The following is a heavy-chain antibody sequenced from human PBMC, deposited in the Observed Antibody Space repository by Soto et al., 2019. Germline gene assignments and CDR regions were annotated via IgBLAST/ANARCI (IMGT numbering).Heavy chain of an antibody. D-gene: IGHD4-17*01. V-gene: IGHV1-2*02. Sequence: QVQLVQSGAEVKNPGASVKLSCKTSGYTFTNYHMHWVRQAPGQGLEWMGWINPHSGDTIYAQKFQGRVTLTRDTSISTAYMELSRLRSDDTAVYYCARGRTVNFYGMDVWGQGTTVTVSS. CDR2: INPHSGDT. CDR1: GYTFTNYH. J-gene: IGHJ6*02. CDR3: ARGRTVNFYGMDV.